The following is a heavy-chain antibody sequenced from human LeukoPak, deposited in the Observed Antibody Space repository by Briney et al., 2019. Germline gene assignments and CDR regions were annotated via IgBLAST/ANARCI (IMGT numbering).Heavy chain of an antibody. Sequence: GASAKVSCKASGYTFTSYGISWVRQAPGQGLEWMGWISAYNGNTNYAQKLQGRVTMTTDTSTSTAYMELRSLRSGDTAVYYCARVNGRRGYSYGNDYWGQGTLVTVSS. J-gene: IGHJ4*02. V-gene: IGHV1-18*01. D-gene: IGHD5-18*01. CDR3: ARVNGRRGYSYGNDY. CDR1: GYTFTSYG. CDR2: ISAYNGNT.